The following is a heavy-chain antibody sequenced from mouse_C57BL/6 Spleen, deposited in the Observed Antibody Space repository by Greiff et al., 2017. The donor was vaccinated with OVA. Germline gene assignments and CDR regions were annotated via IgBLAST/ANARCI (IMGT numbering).Heavy chain of an antibody. CDR2: IHPNSGST. CDR3: AREIFDDYPAWFAY. J-gene: IGHJ3*01. V-gene: IGHV1-64*01. Sequence: VQLQQPGAELVKPGASVKLSCKASGYTFTSYWMHWVKQRPGQGLEWIGMIHPNSGSTNYNEKFKSKATLTVDKSSSTAYMQLSSLTSEDSAVYYCAREIFDDYPAWFAYWGKGTLVTVSA. CDR1: GYTFTSYW. D-gene: IGHD2-4*01.